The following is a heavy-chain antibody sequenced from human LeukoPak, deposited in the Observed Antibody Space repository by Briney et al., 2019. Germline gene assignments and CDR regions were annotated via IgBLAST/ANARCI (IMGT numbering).Heavy chain of an antibody. CDR2: IYHSGNT. Sequence: ASETLSLTCTVSGYSISSGYYWGWIRQPPGKGLEWIGSIYHSGNTYYRSSLKSRVTMSVDTSKNQFSLKLSSVTAADTAVYYCARLHIVVEENWFDPWGQGTLVTVSS. CDR3: ARLHIVVEENWFDP. V-gene: IGHV4-38-2*02. D-gene: IGHD2-2*01. CDR1: GYSISSGYY. J-gene: IGHJ5*02.